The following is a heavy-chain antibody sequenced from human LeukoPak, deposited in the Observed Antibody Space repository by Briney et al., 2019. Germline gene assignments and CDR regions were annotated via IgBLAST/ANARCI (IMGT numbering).Heavy chain of an antibody. CDR3: ARASCGANADY. Sequence: SETPSLTCTVSGGSISSYYWTWIRQPPGKGLEWIAYMYYSGSTSYNPSLKSRVTISVDTSKNQFSLKLSSVTAADTAVYFCARASCGANADYWGQGTLVTVSS. J-gene: IGHJ4*02. CDR2: MYYSGST. V-gene: IGHV4-59*01. CDR1: GGSISSYY. D-gene: IGHD4/OR15-4a*01.